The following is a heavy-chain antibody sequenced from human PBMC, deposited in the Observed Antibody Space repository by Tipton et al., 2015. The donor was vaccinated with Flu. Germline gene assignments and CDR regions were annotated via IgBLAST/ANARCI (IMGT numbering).Heavy chain of an antibody. V-gene: IGHV4-39*07. CDR2: IYYSGTT. CDR3: ARDLWNDRRAYYYYGVDV. Sequence: TLSLTCPFSGYSISTTIYYWGWVRQPPGKGLEWIGSIYYSGTTYYNPSLKSRVTISVDSSKNEFSLTLASLTAAYTAVYYCARDLWNDRRAYYYYGVDVWGQGTTVTVSS. J-gene: IGHJ6*02. D-gene: IGHD1-1*01. CDR1: GYSISTTIYY.